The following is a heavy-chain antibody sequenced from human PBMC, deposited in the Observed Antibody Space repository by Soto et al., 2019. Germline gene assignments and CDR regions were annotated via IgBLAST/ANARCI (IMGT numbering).Heavy chain of an antibody. CDR1: GFIFSGSA. D-gene: IGHD2-2*02. J-gene: IGHJ6*02. CDR3: ARGQGAAIGDYYYHGMDV. CDR2: IRSRANNFAT. V-gene: IGHV3-73*01. Sequence: GGSLRLSCAASGFIFSGSAIHWVRQASGKGLEWVGRIRSRANNFATSSAASVKGRFTFSRDDSKNTAYLQMNTLKPEDTAVYYCARGQGAAIGDYYYHGMDVRGQGTTGTISS.